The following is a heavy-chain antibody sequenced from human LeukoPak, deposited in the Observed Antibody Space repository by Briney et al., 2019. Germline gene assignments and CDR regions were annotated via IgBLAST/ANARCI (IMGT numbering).Heavy chain of an antibody. V-gene: IGHV1-18*01. CDR1: GYTFTSYG. J-gene: IGHJ4*02. CDR3: ARDYVGEQWLVLTGTAFSRGNYYFDY. Sequence: ASVKVSCKASGYTFTSYGISWVRQAPGQGLEWMGWISAYNGNTNYAQKLQGRVIMTRDTSTSTVYMELSSLRSEDTAVYYCARDYVGEQWLVLTGTAFSRGNYYFDYWGQGTLVTVSS. CDR2: ISAYNGNT. D-gene: IGHD6-19*01.